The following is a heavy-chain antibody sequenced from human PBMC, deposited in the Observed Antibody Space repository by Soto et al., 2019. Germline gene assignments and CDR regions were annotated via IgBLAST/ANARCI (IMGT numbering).Heavy chain of an antibody. D-gene: IGHD2-2*01. CDR3: ASEVVPAAIPPKNAFDI. J-gene: IGHJ3*02. CDR1: GFTFSSYS. V-gene: IGHV3-21*01. CDR2: ISSSSSYI. Sequence: GGSLRLSCAASGFTFSSYSMNWVCQAPGKGLEWVSSISSSSSYIYYAGSVKGRFTISRDNTKNSLYLQMNSLRAEDTAVYYCASEVVPAAIPPKNAFDIWGQGTMVTVSS.